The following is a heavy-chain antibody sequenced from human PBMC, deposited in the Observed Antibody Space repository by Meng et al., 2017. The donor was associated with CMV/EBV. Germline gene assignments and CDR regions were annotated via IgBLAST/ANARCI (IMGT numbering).Heavy chain of an antibody. Sequence: CADSGFTFSSYAMSWVRQAPGKGLEWVSAISGSGGSTYYADSVKGRFTISRDNSKNTLYLQMNSLRAEDTAVYYCAKDSGTAMAWFDPWGQGTLVTVSS. CDR1: GFTFSSYA. J-gene: IGHJ5*02. V-gene: IGHV3-23*01. CDR3: AKDSGTAMAWFDP. D-gene: IGHD5-18*01. CDR2: ISGSGGST.